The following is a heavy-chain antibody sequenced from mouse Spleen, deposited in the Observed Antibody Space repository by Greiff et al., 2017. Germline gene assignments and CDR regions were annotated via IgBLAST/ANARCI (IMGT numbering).Heavy chain of an antibody. CDR2: ISSGGSYT. V-gene: IGHV5-9-4*01. J-gene: IGHJ2*01. Sequence: DVMLVESGGGLVKPGGSLKLSCAASGFTFSSYAMSWVRQSPEKRLEWVAEISSGGSYTYYPDTVTGRFTISRDNAKNTLYLEMSSLRSEDTAMYYCAREGYGTRGPFDYWGQGTTLTVSS. CDR1: GFTFSSYA. D-gene: IGHD2-10*02. CDR3: AREGYGTRGPFDY.